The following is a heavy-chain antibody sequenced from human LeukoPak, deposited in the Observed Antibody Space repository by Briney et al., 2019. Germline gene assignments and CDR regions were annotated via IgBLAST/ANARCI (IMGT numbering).Heavy chain of an antibody. CDR2: ISGSGGTT. CDR3: AKDRGMFLVGYLDY. Sequence: ASVKVSCKASGGTFSSYAMSWVRQAPGKGLEWVSAISGSGGTTYYADSVKGRFTISRDNSKNTLYLQMNSLRAEDTAVYYCAKDRGMFLVGYLDYWGQGTLVTVSS. CDR1: GGTFSSYA. D-gene: IGHD2-15*01. J-gene: IGHJ4*02. V-gene: IGHV3-23*01.